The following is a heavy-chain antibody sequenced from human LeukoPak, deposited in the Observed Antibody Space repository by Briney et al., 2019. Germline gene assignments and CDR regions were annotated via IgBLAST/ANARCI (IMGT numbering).Heavy chain of an antibody. CDR2: IYSGGST. V-gene: IGHV3-53*01. CDR1: GFTVGTNS. J-gene: IGHJ1*01. Sequence: GGSLRLSCAASGFTVGTNSMSWVRQSPGKGLWWVSVIYSGGSTYYADSVNGRFTISRDNSRNTLFLQTNSLRAEETALYYCASAREYCGSAECYEYFQHWGQGTLVTVSS. D-gene: IGHD2-21*01. CDR3: ASAREYCGSAECYEYFQH.